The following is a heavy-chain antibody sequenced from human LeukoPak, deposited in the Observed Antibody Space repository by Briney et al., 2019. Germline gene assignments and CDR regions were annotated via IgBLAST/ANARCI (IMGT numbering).Heavy chain of an antibody. J-gene: IGHJ3*02. V-gene: IGHV1-18*01. CDR2: ISGFDGRT. CDR3: ARDYYDTSNYRYDVFDI. D-gene: IGHD3-22*01. Sequence: GASVKVSCRASGYTFSTYGITWVRQAPGQGLEWMGWISGFDGRTNYAQTLQDRVTMTTDTSTSTAYMELRSLGSDDTAVYYCARDYYDTSNYRYDVFDIWGQGTVLTVSS. CDR1: GYTFSTYG.